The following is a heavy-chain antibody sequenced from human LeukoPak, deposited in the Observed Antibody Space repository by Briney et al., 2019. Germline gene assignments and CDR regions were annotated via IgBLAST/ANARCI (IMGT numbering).Heavy chain of an antibody. J-gene: IGHJ6*03. Sequence: GGSLRLSCASSGFTLSNYEMNWVRQAPGKGLEWVSYISRSGFTIYYADSVKGRFTISRDNAKNSLYLQMNTLRAEDTAIYYCAKDATAVVGTVYMDVWGKGTTVTVSS. CDR1: GFTLSNYE. CDR2: ISRSGFTI. CDR3: AKDATAVVGTVYMDV. D-gene: IGHD6-13*01. V-gene: IGHV3-48*03.